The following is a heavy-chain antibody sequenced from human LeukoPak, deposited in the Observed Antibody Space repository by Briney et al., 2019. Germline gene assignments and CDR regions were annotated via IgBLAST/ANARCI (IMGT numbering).Heavy chain of an antibody. J-gene: IGHJ4*02. CDR2: IIPIFGTA. Sequence: ASVKVSCKASGGTFSSYAISWVRQAPGQGLGWMGGIIPIFGTANYAQKFQGRVTITTDESTSTAYMELSSLRSEDTAVYYCARDFLRGYSYGSAGFDYWGQGTLVTVSS. CDR1: GGTFSSYA. CDR3: ARDFLRGYSYGSAGFDY. V-gene: IGHV1-69*05. D-gene: IGHD5-18*01.